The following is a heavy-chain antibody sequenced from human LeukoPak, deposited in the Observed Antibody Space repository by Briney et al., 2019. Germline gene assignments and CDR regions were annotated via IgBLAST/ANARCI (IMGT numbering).Heavy chain of an antibody. D-gene: IGHD3-22*01. V-gene: IGHV4-59*01. J-gene: IGHJ3*02. CDR1: GGSISSYY. Sequence: SETLSLTCTVSGGSISSYYWSWIRQPPGKGLEWIGYIYYSGSTNYNPSLKSRVTISVDTSKNQFSLKLSSVTAADTAVYYCARDRDYYDSSGYYDALDIWGQGTMVTVSS. CDR3: ARDRDYYDSSGYYDALDI. CDR2: IYYSGST.